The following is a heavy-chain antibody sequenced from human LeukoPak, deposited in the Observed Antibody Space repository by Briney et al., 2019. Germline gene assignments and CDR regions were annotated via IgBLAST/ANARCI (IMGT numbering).Heavy chain of an antibody. V-gene: IGHV4-61*02. CDR2: IYTTGST. CDR1: GGSISSGSYY. CDR3: ARPAHSGSYSDAFDI. J-gene: IGHJ3*02. D-gene: IGHD1-26*01. Sequence: SETLSLTCTVSGGSISSGSYYWSWIRQPAGKGLEWIGRIYTTGSTNYNPSLKSRVTISVDTSKNQFSLKLSSVTAADTAVYYCARPAHSGSYSDAFDIWGQGTMVTVSS.